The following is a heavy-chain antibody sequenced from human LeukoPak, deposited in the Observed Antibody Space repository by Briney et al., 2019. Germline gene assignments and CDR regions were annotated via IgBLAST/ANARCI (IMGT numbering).Heavy chain of an antibody. V-gene: IGHV1-2*02. J-gene: IGHJ4*02. D-gene: IGHD1-26*01. CDR2: INPNSGGT. CDR3: ARQYSGSYYRFDY. CDR1: GYTFTGYY. Sequence: ASVKVSCKASGYTFTGYYKHWVRQAPGQGLEWMGWINPNSGGTNYAQKFQGRVTMTRDTSISTAYMELSRLRSDDTAVYYCARQYSGSYYRFDYWGQGTLVTVSS.